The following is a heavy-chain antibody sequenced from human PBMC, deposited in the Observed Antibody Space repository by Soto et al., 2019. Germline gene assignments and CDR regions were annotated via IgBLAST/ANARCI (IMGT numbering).Heavy chain of an antibody. Sequence: SETLSLTCTVSGGSISSYYWSWIRQPPGKGLEWIGYVYYTGSTNYSPSLKSRVTISVDTSKNQFSLKLSSVTAADTAVYYCARHLSVDYFDYWGQGALVTVSS. V-gene: IGHV4-59*08. CDR1: GGSISSYY. CDR3: ARHLSVDYFDY. CDR2: VYYTGST. J-gene: IGHJ4*02.